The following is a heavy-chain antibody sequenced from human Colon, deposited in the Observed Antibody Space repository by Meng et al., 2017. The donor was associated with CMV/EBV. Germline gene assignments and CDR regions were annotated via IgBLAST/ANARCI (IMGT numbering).Heavy chain of an antibody. Sequence: GGSLRLSCAASGFNFRTFAMHWVRQAPGKGLLWVSRISTDGNSATYADSVKGRFTISRDNAKNTLYLQMSNLRAEDTAVYYCAAGFNRADYWGQGTLVTVSS. CDR2: ISTDGNSA. J-gene: IGHJ4*02. CDR1: GFNFRTFA. D-gene: IGHD1-14*01. V-gene: IGHV3-74*01. CDR3: AAGFNRADY.